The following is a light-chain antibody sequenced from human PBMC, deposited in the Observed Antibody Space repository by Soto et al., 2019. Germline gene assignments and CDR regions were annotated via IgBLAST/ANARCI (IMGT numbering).Light chain of an antibody. V-gene: IGLV2-14*01. Sequence: QSALTQAASVSGSPGQSITISCTGTTKDIGYYDHVSWYQQHPGKAPKVLIYDVSNRPSGVSYRFSGSKAGTTASLTISGLQAEDEADYYCCSFTVFTTYVFGTGTKATVL. CDR2: DVS. CDR3: CSFTVFTTYV. CDR1: TKDIGYYDH. J-gene: IGLJ1*01.